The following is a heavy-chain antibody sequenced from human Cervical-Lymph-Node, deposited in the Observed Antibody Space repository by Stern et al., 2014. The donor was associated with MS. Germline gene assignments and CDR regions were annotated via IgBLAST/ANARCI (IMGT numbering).Heavy chain of an antibody. CDR3: ARERGSEYYFVS. CDR1: GFTFRYSW. CDR2: IKEDGSEK. Sequence: VQLVQSGGDLVQPGRSLRLSCAASGFTFRYSWMSWVRQAPGKGLEWVANIKEDGSEKYYVDSVKGRFTISRDNAKDSLYLQMSSLRAEDTAIYYCARERGSEYYFVSWGQGTLVTVSS. V-gene: IGHV3-7*01. D-gene: IGHD3-16*01. J-gene: IGHJ4*02.